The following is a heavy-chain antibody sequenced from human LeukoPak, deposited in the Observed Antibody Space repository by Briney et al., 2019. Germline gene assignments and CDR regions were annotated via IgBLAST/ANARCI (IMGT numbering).Heavy chain of an antibody. CDR2: ISGSGGST. Sequence: GGSLRLSCAASGLTFSSYAMSWVRQAPGKGLEWVSAISGSGGSTYYADSVKGRFTISRDNSKNTLYLQMNSLRAEDTAVYYCAKDLNQSGYLLPHDAFDIWGQGTMVTVSS. CDR3: AKDLNQSGYLLPHDAFDI. J-gene: IGHJ3*02. V-gene: IGHV3-23*01. D-gene: IGHD6-25*01. CDR1: GLTFSSYA.